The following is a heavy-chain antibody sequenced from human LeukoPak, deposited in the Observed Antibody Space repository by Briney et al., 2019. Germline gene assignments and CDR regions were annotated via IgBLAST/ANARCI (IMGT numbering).Heavy chain of an antibody. D-gene: IGHD2-2*01. CDR3: AREEGSSTSYYYYYMDV. J-gene: IGHJ6*03. Sequence: SETLSLTCTVSGGSISSYYWTWIRQPAGKGLEWIGRIHTSGSTNHNPSLKSRVTMSVDTSNNQFSLKLSSVTAADTAVYYCAREEGSSTSYYYYYMDVWGKGTTVTVSS. V-gene: IGHV4-4*07. CDR2: IHTSGST. CDR1: GGSISSYY.